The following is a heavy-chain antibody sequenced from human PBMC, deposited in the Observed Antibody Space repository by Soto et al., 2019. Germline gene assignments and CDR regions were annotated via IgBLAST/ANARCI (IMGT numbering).Heavy chain of an antibody. CDR2: TYYRSKWYN. CDR1: GDSVSSNSAA. Sequence: SPPLSLTCAISGDSVSSNSAAWNWIRQSPSRGLEWLGRTYYRSKWYNDYAVSVKSRITINPDTSKNQFSLQLNSVTPEDTAVYYCARSTTEGYCSSTSCYNWFDPWGQGTLVTVSS. J-gene: IGHJ5*02. V-gene: IGHV6-1*01. D-gene: IGHD2-2*01. CDR3: ARSTTEGYCSSTSCYNWFDP.